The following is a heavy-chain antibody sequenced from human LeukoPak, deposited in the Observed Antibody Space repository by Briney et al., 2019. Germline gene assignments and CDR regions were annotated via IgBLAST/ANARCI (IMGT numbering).Heavy chain of an antibody. CDR3: ARGGYYGSGSSRADTDV. D-gene: IGHD3-10*01. Sequence: ASVKVSCKASGYTFTSYDINWVRQATGQGLEWMGWMNPNIGNTGYAQKFQGRVTMTRNASISTAYMELSSLRSEDTAVYYCARGGYYGSGSSRADTDVWGKGTTVTVSS. CDR2: MNPNIGNT. J-gene: IGHJ6*03. CDR1: GYTFTSYD. V-gene: IGHV1-8*01.